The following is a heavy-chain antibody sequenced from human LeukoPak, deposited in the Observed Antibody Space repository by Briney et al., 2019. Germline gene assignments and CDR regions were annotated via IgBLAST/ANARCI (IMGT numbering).Heavy chain of an antibody. V-gene: IGHV3-7*04. CDR2: IKQDGSEK. J-gene: IGHJ4*02. CDR3: ARDGTYTDYDPDFDI. D-gene: IGHD5-12*01. CDR1: GFTFNNYW. Sequence: GGSLRLSCAASGFTFNNYWMSWVHQAPGKGLEWVANIKQDGSEKYYVDSVKGRFTISRDNAKNSLYLQMNSLRAEDTAVFYCARDGTYTDYDPDFDIWGQGTLVTVSS.